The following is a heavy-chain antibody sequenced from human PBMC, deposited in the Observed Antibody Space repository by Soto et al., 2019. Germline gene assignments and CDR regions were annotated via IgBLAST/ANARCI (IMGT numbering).Heavy chain of an antibody. CDR1: GNTNTIYF. V-gene: IGHV1-2*02. CDR2: INSVSGGT. J-gene: IGHJ4*01. D-gene: IGHD1-26*01. CDR3: ARGGSYYAL. Sequence: QVQLVQSGAEVKRPGASVRVSCKASGNTNTIYFIHWLRQAPGQGLEWMGWINSVSGGTNFAHKFQGRVTMTRYTSTTTSFMELSGLTSADTAVYYCARGGSYYALWGQGTLVSVSS.